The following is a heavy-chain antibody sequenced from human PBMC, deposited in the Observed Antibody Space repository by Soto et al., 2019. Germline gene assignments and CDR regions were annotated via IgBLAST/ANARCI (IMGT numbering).Heavy chain of an antibody. CDR2: INPNSGGT. CDR1: GYTFTGYY. Sequence: ASVNGACKASGYTFTGYYMHWVRQAPGQGLEWMGWINPNSGGTNYAQKFQGRVTMTRDTSISTAYMELSRLRSDDTAVYYCARISLEQRYYYYGMDVWGQGTTVTVSS. D-gene: IGHD1-1*01. CDR3: ARISLEQRYYYYGMDV. V-gene: IGHV1-2*02. J-gene: IGHJ6*02.